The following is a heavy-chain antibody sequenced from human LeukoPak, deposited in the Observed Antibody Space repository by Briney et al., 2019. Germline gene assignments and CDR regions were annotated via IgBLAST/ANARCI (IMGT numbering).Heavy chain of an antibody. CDR2: ISAYNGNT. D-gene: IGHD3-22*01. Sequence: ASVKVSCKASGYTFTSYGISWVRQAPGQGLEWMGWISAYNGNTNYAQKLQGRVTMTTDTSTSTAYMELRSLRSDDTAVYYCARVPYDYYDSSGYESLWGQGTMVTVSS. CDR1: GYTFTSYG. J-gene: IGHJ3*01. CDR3: ARVPYDYYDSSGYESL. V-gene: IGHV1-18*01.